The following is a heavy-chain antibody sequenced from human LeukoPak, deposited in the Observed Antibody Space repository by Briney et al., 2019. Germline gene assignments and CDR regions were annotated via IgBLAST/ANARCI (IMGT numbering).Heavy chain of an antibody. CDR1: GFTFSSYS. D-gene: IGHD2-2*01. V-gene: IGHV3-21*01. CDR3: AGDSTSCDGCGY. J-gene: IGHJ4*02. CDR2: ISSSSSYI. Sequence: PGGSLRLSFAASGFTFSSYSMNWVRQAPGKGLEWVSSISSSSSYIYYADSVKGRFTISRDNAKNSLYLQMNSLRAEDTAVYYCAGDSTSCDGCGYWGQGTLVTVSS.